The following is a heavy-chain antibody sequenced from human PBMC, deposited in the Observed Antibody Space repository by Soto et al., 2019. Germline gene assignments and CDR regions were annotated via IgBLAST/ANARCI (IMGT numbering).Heavy chain of an antibody. CDR3: ARGRSGWDYYYYYYMDV. Sequence: SETLSLTCAVYGGSFRVYYWSWIRQPPGKGLEWIGEINHSGSTNYNPSLKSRVTISVDTSKNQFSLKLSSVTAADTAVYYCARGRSGWDYYYYYYMDVWGKGTTVTVSS. CDR1: GGSFRVYY. D-gene: IGHD6-19*01. J-gene: IGHJ6*03. CDR2: INHSGST. V-gene: IGHV4-34*01.